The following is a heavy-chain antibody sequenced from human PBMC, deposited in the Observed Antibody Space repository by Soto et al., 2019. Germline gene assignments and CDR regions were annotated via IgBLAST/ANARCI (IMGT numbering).Heavy chain of an antibody. D-gene: IGHD2-8*02. CDR1: GVSISSSDYA. V-gene: IGHV4-30-4*01. CDR2: IYFRGSI. J-gene: IGHJ5*02. CDR3: ARDPVCTDTDCSGFDA. Sequence: QVQLQESGPGLVKPSQTLSLTCNVSGVSISSSDYAWSWIRQSPRKGLEWIAYIYFRGSINYNPSFPSRATLSRDASTNQLFLSLRSVTAADTTVYYCARDPVCTDTDCSGFDAWGPGGPVTVSS.